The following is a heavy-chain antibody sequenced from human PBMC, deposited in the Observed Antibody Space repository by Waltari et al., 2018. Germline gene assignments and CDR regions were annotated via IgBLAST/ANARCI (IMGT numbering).Heavy chain of an antibody. CDR3: ASSCPIAYFDY. CDR1: GYSISRGYY. Sequence: QVQLRESGPGLVKPSETLSLTCTVSGYSISRGYYWGWIRQSPGKGLEWMASIYPGVNTYSSPSLNSRLTISVDTSKNQFYLKLSSVTAADTAVYYCASSCPIAYFDYWGQGTLVTVSS. J-gene: IGHJ4*02. CDR2: IYPGVNT. V-gene: IGHV4-38-2*02. D-gene: IGHD2-21*01.